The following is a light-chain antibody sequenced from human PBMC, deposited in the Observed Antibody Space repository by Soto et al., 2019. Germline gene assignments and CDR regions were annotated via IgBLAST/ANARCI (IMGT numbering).Light chain of an antibody. CDR1: SSDVGSYNL. V-gene: IGLV2-23*01. Sequence: QSVLTQPASVSGSPGQSITISWTGTSSDVGSYNLVSWYQQHPGKAPKLMIYEGSKRPSGVSNRFSGSKSGNTASLTISGLQAEDEADYYCCSYAGSVVFGGGTNLTVL. CDR3: CSYAGSVV. J-gene: IGLJ2*01. CDR2: EGS.